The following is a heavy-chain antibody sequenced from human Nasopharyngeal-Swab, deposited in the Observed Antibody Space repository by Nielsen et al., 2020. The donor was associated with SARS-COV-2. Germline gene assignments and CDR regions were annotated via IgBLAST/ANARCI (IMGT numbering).Heavy chain of an antibody. Sequence: SETLSLTCTASGGPISSSSYYWGRIRQPPGKGLEWIGSIYYSGSTYYNPSLKSRVTISVDTSKNQFSLKLSSVTAADTAVYYCARRDYDFWSGFNGYYYGMDVWGQGTTVTVSS. J-gene: IGHJ6*02. D-gene: IGHD3-3*01. CDR3: ARRDYDFWSGFNGYYYGMDV. CDR2: IYYSGST. V-gene: IGHV4-39*01. CDR1: GGPISSSSYY.